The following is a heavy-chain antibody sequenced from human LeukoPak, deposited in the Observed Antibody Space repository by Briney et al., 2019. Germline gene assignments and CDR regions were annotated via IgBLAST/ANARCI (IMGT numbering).Heavy chain of an antibody. CDR1: GFTFSSYA. Sequence: PGGSLRLSCAASGFTFSSYAMSWVRHAPGEWREWLSAISGSGGSTYYADSVKGRFTISRDNSKNTLYLKMNSLRPEDTAVYYCEKDRGADYYFDYWGQGTLVTVSS. CDR2: ISGSGGST. J-gene: IGHJ4*02. V-gene: IGHV3-23*01. D-gene: IGHD1-26*01. CDR3: EKDRGADYYFDY.